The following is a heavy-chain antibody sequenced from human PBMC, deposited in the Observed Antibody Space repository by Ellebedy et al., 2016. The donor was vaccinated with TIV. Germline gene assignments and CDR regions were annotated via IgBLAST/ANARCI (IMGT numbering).Heavy chain of an antibody. D-gene: IGHD2-8*01. J-gene: IGHJ4*02. CDR2: ISGSGGNT. V-gene: IGHV3-23*01. CDR1: GFTFSHYA. CDR3: AKLGVEMVYAIRFQYFDY. Sequence: GESLKISCTASGFTFSHYAMSWVRQGPGKGQEWVSAISGSGGNTYYADSVKGRFTISRDNFKNTLYLQMNSLRAEDTAVYYCAKLGVEMVYAIRFQYFDYWGQGTLVTVS.